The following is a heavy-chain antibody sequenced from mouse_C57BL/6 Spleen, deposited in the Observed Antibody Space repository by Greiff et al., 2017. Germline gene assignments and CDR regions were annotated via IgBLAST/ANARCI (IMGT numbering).Heavy chain of an antibody. Sequence: EVHLQQSGPELVKPGASVKISCKASGYTFTDYYMNWVKQSHGKSLEWIGDINPNNGGTSYNQKFKGKATLTVDKSSSTAYMELRSLTSEDSAVYYCARGIYSGDYFDYWGQGTTLTVSS. CDR3: ARGIYSGDYFDY. CDR1: GYTFTDYY. V-gene: IGHV1-26*01. CDR2: INPNNGGT. J-gene: IGHJ2*01. D-gene: IGHD2-12*01.